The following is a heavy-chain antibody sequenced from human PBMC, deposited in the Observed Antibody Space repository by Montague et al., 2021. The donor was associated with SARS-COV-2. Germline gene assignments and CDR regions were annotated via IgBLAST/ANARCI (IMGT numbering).Heavy chain of an antibody. V-gene: IGHV3-48*03. D-gene: IGHD2-8*01. CDR1: GFTFRNYE. Sequence: SLRLSCVASGFTFRNYEMNWVRQSPGKGLEWVSYIDGGGTTIYYADSVKGRFTISRDNAKNSLFLQMNSLRVEDTAVYYCARDPESWWMTFDYWGQGALVTVSS. CDR3: ARDPESWWMTFDY. J-gene: IGHJ4*02. CDR2: IDGGGTTI.